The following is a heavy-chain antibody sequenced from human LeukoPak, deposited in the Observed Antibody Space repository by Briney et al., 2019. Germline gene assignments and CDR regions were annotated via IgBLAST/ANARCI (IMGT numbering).Heavy chain of an antibody. CDR1: GVTVSSIY. V-gene: IGHV3-53*01. J-gene: IGHJ4*02. CDR2: IYSGGST. CDR3: AKDIDY. Sequence: GGSLRLSCAVSGVTVSSIYMYWVRQAPGKGLEWVSVIYSGGSTNYADFVKGRFTISRDNSKNTLYLQMNSLRAEDTAVYYCAKDIDYWGQGTLVTVSS.